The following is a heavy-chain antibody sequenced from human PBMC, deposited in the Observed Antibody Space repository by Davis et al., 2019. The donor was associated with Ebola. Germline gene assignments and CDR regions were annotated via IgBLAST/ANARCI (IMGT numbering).Heavy chain of an antibody. Sequence: SETLSLTCAVYGGSFSGYYWSWIRQPPGKGLEWIGEINHSGSTNYNPSLKSRVTISVDTSKHQFSLKLSSVTAADTAVYYCARTRIAAAGTRYYYYYGMDVWGQGTTVTVSS. CDR2: INHSGST. D-gene: IGHD6-13*01. J-gene: IGHJ6*02. CDR1: GGSFSGYY. V-gene: IGHV4-34*01. CDR3: ARTRIAAAGTRYYYYYGMDV.